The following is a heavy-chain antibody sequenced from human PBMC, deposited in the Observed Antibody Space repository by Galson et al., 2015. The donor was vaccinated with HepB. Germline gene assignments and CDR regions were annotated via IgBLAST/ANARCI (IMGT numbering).Heavy chain of an antibody. CDR3: AKDAIRASLHMWYFHY. CDR2: ITNSGSHT. J-gene: IGHJ4*02. Sequence: SLRLSCAASGFTFSSYAMTWVRQAPGKGLEWVSSITNSGSHTYYADSVRGRFTLSRDNSKNTVSLQMSSLSADDTAVYYCAKDAIRASLHMWYFHYWGPGTLVVVSS. CDR1: GFTFSSYA. V-gene: IGHV3-23*01. D-gene: IGHD2-15*01.